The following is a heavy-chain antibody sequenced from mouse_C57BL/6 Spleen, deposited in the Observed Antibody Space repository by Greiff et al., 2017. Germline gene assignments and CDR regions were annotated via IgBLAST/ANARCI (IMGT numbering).Heavy chain of an antibody. D-gene: IGHD1-2*01. CDR1: GYSITSGYY. J-gene: IGHJ3*01. CDR2: ISYDGSN. Sequence: EVKVEESGPGLVKPSQSLSLTCSVTGYSITSGYYWNWIRQFPGNKLEWMGYISYDGSNNYNPSLKNRISITRDTSKNQFFLKLNSVTTEDTATYYCARGGTTADGFAYWGQGTLVTVSA. CDR3: ARGGTTADGFAY. V-gene: IGHV3-6*01.